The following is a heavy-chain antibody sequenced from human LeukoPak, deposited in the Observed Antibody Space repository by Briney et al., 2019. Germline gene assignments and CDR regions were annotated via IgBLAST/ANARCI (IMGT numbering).Heavy chain of an antibody. CDR2: INSDGSST. CDR1: GFTFSSYW. V-gene: IGHV3-74*01. Sequence: PGGSLRLSCAASGFTFSSYWMHWVRQAPGKGLVWVSRINSDGSSTSYADSVKGRFTISRDNAKNTLYLQMNSLRAEDTAVYYCASTYSGSYGDAFDIWGQGTMVTVSS. CDR3: ASTYSGSYGDAFDI. D-gene: IGHD1-26*01. J-gene: IGHJ3*02.